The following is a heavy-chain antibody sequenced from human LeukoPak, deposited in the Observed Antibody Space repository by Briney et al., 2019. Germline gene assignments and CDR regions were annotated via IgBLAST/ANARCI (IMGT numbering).Heavy chain of an antibody. CDR1: GGSFSGYY. D-gene: IGHD4-23*01. CDR3: ARGGYGGNRIRD. J-gene: IGHJ4*02. CDR2: INHSGST. Sequence: SETLSLTCAVYGGSFSGYYWSWIRQPPGKGLEWIGEINHSGSTNYNPSLKSRVTISVDTSKNQFSLKLSSVTAADTAVYYCARGGYGGNRIRDWGQGTLVTVSS. V-gene: IGHV4-34*01.